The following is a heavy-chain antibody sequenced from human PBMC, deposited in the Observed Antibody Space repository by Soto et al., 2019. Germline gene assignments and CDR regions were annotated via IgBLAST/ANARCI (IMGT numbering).Heavy chain of an antibody. Sequence: GESLKISCKGSGYSFTSYWIGWVRQMPGKGLEWMGIIYPGDSDTRYSPSFQGQVTISADKSISTAYLQWSSLKASDTAMYYCARKYCSSTRCHAKNWFDPWGQGTLVTVSS. D-gene: IGHD2-2*01. V-gene: IGHV5-51*01. CDR1: GYSFTSYW. CDR2: IYPGDSDT. CDR3: ARKYCSSTRCHAKNWFDP. J-gene: IGHJ5*02.